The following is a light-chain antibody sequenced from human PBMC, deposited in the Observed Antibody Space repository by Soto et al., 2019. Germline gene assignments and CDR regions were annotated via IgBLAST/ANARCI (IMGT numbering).Light chain of an antibody. CDR3: QHYVTWPLT. CDR2: GAS. J-gene: IGKJ4*01. V-gene: IGKV3-15*01. CDR1: QSVSRK. Sequence: EIVMTQSPATLSVSPGERATLSCRASQSVSRKLAWYQQTRGQAPRLLIYGASTRATGVPARFSGSRSGAEFTLTISSLQSEDFAVYYCQHYVTWPLTFGGGTKVDIK.